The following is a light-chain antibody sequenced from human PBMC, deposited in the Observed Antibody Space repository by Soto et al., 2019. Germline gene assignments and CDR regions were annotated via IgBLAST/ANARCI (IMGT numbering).Light chain of an antibody. CDR2: GVS. CDR3: QQYGGSLIT. CDR1: QSISSTY. V-gene: IGKV3-20*01. J-gene: IGKJ5*01. Sequence: EIVLTQSPGTLSLSPGERATLSCRASQSISSTYLAWYQQKPGQAPRLLIHGVSNRATGIPDRFSGSGSGTDFTLIISRLEPEDFAVYYCQQYGGSLITFGQGTRLEIK.